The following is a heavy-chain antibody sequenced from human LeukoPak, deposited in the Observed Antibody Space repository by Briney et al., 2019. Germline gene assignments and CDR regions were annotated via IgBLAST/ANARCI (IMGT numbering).Heavy chain of an antibody. D-gene: IGHD5-18*01. CDR3: AKGGIQLRLWSPPPAAAFDI. CDR2: ISGSGGST. V-gene: IGHV3-23*01. Sequence: PGGSLRLSCAASGFTFSSYAMSWVRQAPGKGLEWVSAISGSGGSTYYADSVKGRFTISRDNSKNTLYLQMNSLRAEDTAVYYCAKGGIQLRLWSPPPAAAFDIWGQGTMVTVSS. CDR1: GFTFSSYA. J-gene: IGHJ3*02.